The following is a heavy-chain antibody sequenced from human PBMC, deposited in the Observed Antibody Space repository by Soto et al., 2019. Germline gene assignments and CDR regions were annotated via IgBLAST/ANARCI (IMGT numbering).Heavy chain of an antibody. J-gene: IGHJ5*02. CDR1: GGTFGSDA. CDR3: ARDRTSSGFYTSWLDP. D-gene: IGHD3-22*01. V-gene: IGHV1-69*06. Sequence: SVKVSCKASGGTFGSDAITWVRQAPGQGLEWVGRIIPIFGTANYAQNLQGRVTISADKSTTTAYMELRSLTSDDTAVYYCARDRTSSGFYTSWLDPWGQGTLVTVSS. CDR2: IIPIFGTA.